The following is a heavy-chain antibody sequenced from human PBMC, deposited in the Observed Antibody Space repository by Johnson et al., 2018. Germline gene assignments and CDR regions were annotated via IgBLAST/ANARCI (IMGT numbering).Heavy chain of an antibody. V-gene: IGHV4-59*01. CDR2: IYYSGST. J-gene: IGHJ3*02. D-gene: IGHD3-16*01. Sequence: QVQLQESGPGLVKPSETLSLTCTVSGGSISSYYWSWIRQPPGKGLEWIGYIYYSGSTNYNPSLKSRVTISVDTSKNQFSLKLSSVTAADTAVYYCARDGGRTGGAFDIWGQGTMVTVSS. CDR1: GGSISSYY. CDR3: ARDGGRTGGAFDI.